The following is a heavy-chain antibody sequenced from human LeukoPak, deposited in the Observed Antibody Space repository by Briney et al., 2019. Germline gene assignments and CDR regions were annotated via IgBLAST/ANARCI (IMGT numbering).Heavy chain of an antibody. CDR3: ARGQRYYDYVWGSYRSPSSAFDI. CDR1: GGSISISNYY. V-gene: IGHV4-39*07. J-gene: IGHJ3*02. Sequence: SETLSLTCTVSGGSISISNYYWGWIRQPPGKGLEWIGSIYYSGTTYYNPSLNSRVTISVDTSKNQFSLKLSSVTAADTAVYYCARGQRYYDYVWGSYRSPSSAFDIWGQGTMVTVSS. D-gene: IGHD3-16*02. CDR2: IYYSGTT.